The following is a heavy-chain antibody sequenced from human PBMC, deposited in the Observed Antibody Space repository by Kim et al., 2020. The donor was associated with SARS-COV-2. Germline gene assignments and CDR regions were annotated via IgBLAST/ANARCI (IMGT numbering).Heavy chain of an antibody. CDR2: INHSGST. CDR1: GGSSSGYY. J-gene: IGHJ4*02. CDR3: ARRIAAAGTPWAG. D-gene: IGHD6-13*01. Sequence: SETLSLTCAVYGGSSSGYYWSWIRQPPGKGLEWIGEINHSGSTNYNPSLKSRVTISVDTSKNQFSLKLSSVTAADTAVYYCARRIAAAGTPWAGWGQGTL. V-gene: IGHV4-34*01.